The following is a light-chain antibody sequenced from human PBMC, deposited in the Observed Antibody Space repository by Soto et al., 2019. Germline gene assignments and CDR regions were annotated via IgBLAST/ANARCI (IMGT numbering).Light chain of an antibody. V-gene: IGKV3-15*01. CDR1: QSVSSN. Sequence: EIVMTKSPATLYVSPGERATLSCRASQSVSSNLAWYQQKPGQAPRLLIYGASTSATCIPARFSGSGSGTEFTLTISSLKSEDVAVYYCQHYSNWPRTFGQGTKVEI. J-gene: IGKJ1*01. CDR2: GAS. CDR3: QHYSNWPRT.